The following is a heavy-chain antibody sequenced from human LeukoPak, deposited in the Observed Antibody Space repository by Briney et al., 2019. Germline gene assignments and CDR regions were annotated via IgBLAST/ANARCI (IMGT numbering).Heavy chain of an antibody. J-gene: IGHJ4*02. CDR1: GGSISSGGYY. V-gene: IGHV4-31*03. CDR2: IYYSGST. CDR3: ARSNNVFFAGDH. D-gene: IGHD1/OR15-1a*01. Sequence: SETLSLTCTVSGGSISSGGYYWSWIRQHPGKGLEWIGYIYYSGSTYYNPSLKSRVTISVDTSKNQFSLKLSSVTAADTALYYCARSNNVFFAGDHWGQGTLVTVSS.